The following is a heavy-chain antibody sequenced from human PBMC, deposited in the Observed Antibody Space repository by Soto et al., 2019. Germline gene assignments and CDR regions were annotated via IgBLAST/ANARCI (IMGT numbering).Heavy chain of an antibody. CDR2: ISPSGDIK. Sequence: GGPLRLSCAASGFTXSTDNLNWESQAPGKGLEWLSYISPSGDIKFYADSVKGRFTISRDNAKNSLFLHMSSLRDEDTAVYYCASGCPSGAFWLMTWGQGTLVTVSS. J-gene: IGHJ5*02. V-gene: IGHV3-48*02. CDR1: GFTXSTDN. CDR3: ASGCPSGAFWLMT. D-gene: IGHD2-8*01.